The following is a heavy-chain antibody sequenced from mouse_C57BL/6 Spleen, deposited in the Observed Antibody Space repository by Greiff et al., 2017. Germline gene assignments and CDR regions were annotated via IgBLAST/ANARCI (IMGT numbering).Heavy chain of an antibody. CDR3: ARKENDGYYLGWYFDV. CDR1: GYTFTDYY. CDR2: INPYNGGT. D-gene: IGHD2-3*01. J-gene: IGHJ1*03. V-gene: IGHV1-19*01. Sequence: VQLQQSGPVLVKPGASVKMSCKASGYTFTDYYMNWVKQSHGKSLEWIGVINPYNGGTSYNQKFKGKATLTVDKSSSTAYMELNSLTSEDSAVYYCARKENDGYYLGWYFDVWGTGTTVTVSS.